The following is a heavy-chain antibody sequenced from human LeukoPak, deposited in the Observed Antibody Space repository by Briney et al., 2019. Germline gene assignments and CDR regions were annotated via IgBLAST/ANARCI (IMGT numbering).Heavy chain of an antibody. CDR1: GFTFSSYS. D-gene: IGHD3-9*01. Sequence: GGSLRLSCAASGFTFSSYSMNWVRQAPGKGLEWVSSISSSSSYIYYADSVKGRFTISRDNAKNSLYLQMNSLRAEDTAVYYCAREAPYYDILTGTFDYWGQGTLVTVSS. CDR2: ISSSSSYI. CDR3: AREAPYYDILTGTFDY. J-gene: IGHJ4*02. V-gene: IGHV3-21*01.